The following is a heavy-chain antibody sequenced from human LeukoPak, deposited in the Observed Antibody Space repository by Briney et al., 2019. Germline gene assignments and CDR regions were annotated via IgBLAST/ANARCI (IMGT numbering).Heavy chain of an antibody. CDR2: IYYRGST. D-gene: IGHD2-2*01. CDR1: GGSISSSPYY. J-gene: IGHJ5*02. V-gene: IGHV4-39*01. CDR3: ARHYLSDGILSTFDP. Sequence: SETPFLTCTVSGGSISSSPYYWGWIRQPPGKGLEWIGTIYYRGSTYSNPSLNSRVTISLDTSKNQFSLRLRSVTAADTALYYCARHYLSDGILSTFDPWGQGTLVTVSS.